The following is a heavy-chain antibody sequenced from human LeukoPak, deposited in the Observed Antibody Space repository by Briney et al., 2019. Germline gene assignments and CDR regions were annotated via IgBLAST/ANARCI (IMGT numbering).Heavy chain of an antibody. D-gene: IGHD2-15*01. J-gene: IGHJ3*02. V-gene: IGHV1-2*02. Sequence: ASVKVSCKASGYTFTGYYMHWVRQAPGQGLEWMGWINPNSGGTNYAQKFQGRVTMTRDTSISTAYMELSRLRSDDTAVYYCARADCSGGSCYSTDHAFGIWGQGTMVTVSS. CDR2: INPNSGGT. CDR3: ARADCSGGSCYSTDHAFGI. CDR1: GYTFTGYY.